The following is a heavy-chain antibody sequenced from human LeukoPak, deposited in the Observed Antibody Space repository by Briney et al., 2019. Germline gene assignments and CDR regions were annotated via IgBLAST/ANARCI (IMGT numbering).Heavy chain of an antibody. CDR2: INLNSGGT. Sequence: ASVNVSCKASVYTFTGYYMHWLRQAPGQPLEGIGWINLNSGGTNHPQQSQGRVTITSVTSHSTAYMELSRVSSDDTAVYYCAREGVDWNHSVYYFDYWGQGTLVTVS. CDR1: VYTFTGYY. D-gene: IGHD1-1*01. V-gene: IGHV1-2*02. J-gene: IGHJ4*02. CDR3: AREGVDWNHSVYYFDY.